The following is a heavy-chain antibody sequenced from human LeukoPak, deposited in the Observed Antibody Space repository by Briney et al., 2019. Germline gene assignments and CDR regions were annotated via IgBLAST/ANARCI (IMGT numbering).Heavy chain of an antibody. CDR1: GFTVSSNY. D-gene: IGHD3-22*01. Sequence: GGSLRLSCAASGFTVSSNYMSWVRQAPGKGLEWVSVIYSGGSTYYADSVKGRFTISRDNSKNMLYLQMNSLRAEDTAVYYCARGLGDSSGYYFGYFDYWGQGTLVTASS. J-gene: IGHJ4*02. CDR3: ARGLGDSSGYYFGYFDY. CDR2: IYSGGST. V-gene: IGHV3-66*01.